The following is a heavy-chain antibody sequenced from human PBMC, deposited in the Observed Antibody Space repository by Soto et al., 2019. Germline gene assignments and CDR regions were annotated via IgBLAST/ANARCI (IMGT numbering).Heavy chain of an antibody. CDR3: AKALEYSSSSFDY. CDR1: GFTFSSYA. Sequence: EVQLLESGGGLVQPGGSLRLSCAASGFTFSSYAMSWVRQAPGKGLEWVSAISGSGGSTYYADSVKGRFTISRDNSKNTLYLQMNSLRAEDTAVYYFAKALEYSSSSFDYWGQGTLVTVSS. CDR2: ISGSGGST. J-gene: IGHJ4*02. V-gene: IGHV3-23*01. D-gene: IGHD6-6*01.